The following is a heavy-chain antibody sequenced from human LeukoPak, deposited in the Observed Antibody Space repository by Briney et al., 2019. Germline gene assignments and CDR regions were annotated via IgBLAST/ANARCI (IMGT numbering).Heavy chain of an antibody. CDR2: ISYDGSNK. CDR3: AKDKGAMNSALDY. D-gene: IGHD3-10*01. Sequence: PGGSLRLSCAASGFTFSSYGMHWVRQAPGKGLEWVAVISYDGSNKYYPDSVKGRFTISRDNSKNTLYLQMNSLKPEDTAVYYCAKDKGAMNSALDYWGRGTLLTVSS. V-gene: IGHV3-30*18. CDR1: GFTFSSYG. J-gene: IGHJ4*02.